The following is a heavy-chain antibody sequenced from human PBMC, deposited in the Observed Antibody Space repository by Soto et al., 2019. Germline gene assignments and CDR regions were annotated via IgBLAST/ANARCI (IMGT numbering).Heavy chain of an antibody. Sequence: SETLSLTCTVSGGSISSGDYYWSWIRQPPGKGLEWIGYIYYSGSTNYNPSLKSRVTISVDTSKYQFSLKLSSVTAADTAVYYCARLDVGVASFDYWGQGTLVTVSS. V-gene: IGHV4-30-4*01. CDR2: IYYSGST. D-gene: IGHD3-10*01. J-gene: IGHJ4*02. CDR1: GGSISSGDYY. CDR3: ARLDVGVASFDY.